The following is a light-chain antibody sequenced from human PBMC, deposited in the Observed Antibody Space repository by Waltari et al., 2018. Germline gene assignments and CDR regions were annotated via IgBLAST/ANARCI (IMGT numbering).Light chain of an antibody. CDR3: QQYNTYSS. V-gene: IGKV1-5*03. CDR1: QSISNW. CDR2: KTS. Sequence: DIQMTQSPSSLSASVGDRVTITCRASQSISNWLAWYQQTPGKAPILLIYKTSILKSGVPSRFSGSGSATQFTLTISSLQPGDFATYYCQQYNTYSSFGQGTKLEIK. J-gene: IGKJ2*01.